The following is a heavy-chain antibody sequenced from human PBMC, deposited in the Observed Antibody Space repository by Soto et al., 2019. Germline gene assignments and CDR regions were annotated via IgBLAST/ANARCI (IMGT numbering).Heavy chain of an antibody. J-gene: IGHJ4*01. Sequence: PGGSLRLSCEASGFSISGYSMCWVRQSAGKGLEWLAYITVVTGNTRYADSVKGRFTISADRGRNSVFLQLNSLRDEDTAVYYCLRDRDLGGDMAHGDFWGQGTLVTVSS. V-gene: IGHV3-48*02. D-gene: IGHD2-21*01. CDR3: LRDRDLGGDMAHGDF. CDR2: ITVVTGNT. CDR1: GFSISGYS.